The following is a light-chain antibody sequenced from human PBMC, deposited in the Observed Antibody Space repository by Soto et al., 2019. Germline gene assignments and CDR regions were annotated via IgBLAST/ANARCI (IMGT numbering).Light chain of an antibody. CDR3: CSYAGSSTYV. J-gene: IGLJ1*01. CDR2: EGS. V-gene: IGLV2-23*01. CDR1: SSDVGSYNL. Sequence: QSVRTQPASVSGSPGQSITISCTGTSSDVGSYNLVSWYQQHPGKAPKLMIYEGSKRPSGVSDRFSGSKSGNTASLTISGLQAEDEADYYCCSYAGSSTYVFGTGTKATVL.